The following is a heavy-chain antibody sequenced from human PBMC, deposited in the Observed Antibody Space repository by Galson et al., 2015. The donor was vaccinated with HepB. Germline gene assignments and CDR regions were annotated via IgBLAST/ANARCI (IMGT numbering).Heavy chain of an antibody. Sequence: SVKVSCKASGFTFTSSAVQWVRQARGQRLEWIGWIVVGNGNTKYSQKFQGRVTITRDTSASTAYMELSSLRSEDTAVYYCATRYCSSTSCPGSFDIWGQGTMVTVSS. V-gene: IGHV1-58*01. CDR2: IVVGNGNT. J-gene: IGHJ3*02. CDR1: GFTFTSSA. CDR3: ATRYCSSTSCPGSFDI. D-gene: IGHD2-2*01.